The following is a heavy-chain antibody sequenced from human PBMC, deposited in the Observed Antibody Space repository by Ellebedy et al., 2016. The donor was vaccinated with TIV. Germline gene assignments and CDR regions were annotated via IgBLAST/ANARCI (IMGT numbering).Heavy chain of an antibody. V-gene: IGHV3-7*01. CDR2: IKQDGSEK. CDR3: ARDGSYGDFPTPTHAFNM. D-gene: IGHD4-17*01. CDR1: GFSFSSYW. J-gene: IGHJ3*02. Sequence: GESLKISCAASGFSFSSYWMSWVRQAPGKGLAWVANIKQDGSEKYYVDSVKVRFTISRDNAKNSLYLQVNSLRVDATAVYYCARDGSYGDFPTPTHAFNMWGQGTMVTVSS.